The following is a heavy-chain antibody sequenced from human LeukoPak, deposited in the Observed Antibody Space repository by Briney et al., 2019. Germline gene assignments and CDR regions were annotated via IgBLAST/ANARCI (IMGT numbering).Heavy chain of an antibody. Sequence: SETLSLTCTVSGGSISSGGFYWSWIRQHPGKGLEWIGYIYYSGSTSYNPSLKSRVTISVDTSKNQFSLKLSSVTAADTAVYYCARQATYYYDSSGYYRLDYWGQGTLVTVSS. D-gene: IGHD3-22*01. CDR3: ARQATYYYDSSGYYRLDY. V-gene: IGHV4-39*01. J-gene: IGHJ4*02. CDR2: IYYSGST. CDR1: GGSISSGGFY.